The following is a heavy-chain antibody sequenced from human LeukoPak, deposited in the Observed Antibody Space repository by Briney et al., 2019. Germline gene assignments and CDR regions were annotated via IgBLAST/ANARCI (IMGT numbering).Heavy chain of an antibody. J-gene: IGHJ5*02. CDR1: GYTFTGYY. D-gene: IGHD6-13*01. CDR2: INPNSGGT. V-gene: IGHV1-2*02. CDR3: ARDFSIAAANNWFDP. Sequence: GASVKVSCKASGYTFTGYYMHWVRQAPGQGLEWMGWINPNSGGTNYAQKFQGRVTMTRDTSISTAYMELSRLRSDDTAVYYCARDFSIAAANNWFDPWGQGTLVTVSS.